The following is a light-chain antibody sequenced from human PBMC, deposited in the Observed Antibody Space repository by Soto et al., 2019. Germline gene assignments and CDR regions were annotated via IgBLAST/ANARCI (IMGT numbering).Light chain of an antibody. J-gene: IGKJ1*01. Sequence: DTQMTQSPSSLSASVGDRVTIPCRASQSISSYLNWYQHKPGKAPKLLIYAASSLQSGVPSRFSGSGSGTDFTLTISSLQPEDFETYYCQQSYSNPRTFGQGTKVDIK. CDR1: QSISSY. CDR3: QQSYSNPRT. V-gene: IGKV1-39*01. CDR2: AAS.